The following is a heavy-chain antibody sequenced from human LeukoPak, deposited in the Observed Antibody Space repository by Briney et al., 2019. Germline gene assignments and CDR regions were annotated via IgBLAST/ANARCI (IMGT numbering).Heavy chain of an antibody. CDR3: ATRRYCTNGVCPDY. Sequence: VASVKVSCKASGGTFSSYAISWVRQAPGQGLEWMGRIIPIFGTANYAQKFQGRVTITTDESTSTAYMELSSRRSEDTAVYYCATRRYCTNGVCPDYWGQGTLVTVSS. CDR1: GGTFSSYA. CDR2: IIPIFGTA. D-gene: IGHD2-8*01. V-gene: IGHV1-69*05. J-gene: IGHJ4*02.